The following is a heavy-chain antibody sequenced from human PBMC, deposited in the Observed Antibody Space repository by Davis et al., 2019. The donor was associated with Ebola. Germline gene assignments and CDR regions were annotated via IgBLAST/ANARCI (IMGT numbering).Heavy chain of an antibody. CDR1: GYDFASHW. CDR3: ARQGIDTSMVDYHYYAMDV. Sequence: GESLKISCKPSGYDFASHWIGWVRQMPGKGLEWMGIIFPRDSDTRYSPSFQGQVTISVDKSISTAYLQWSSLKASDTAMYFCARQGIDTSMVDYHYYAMDVWGQGTTVTVSS. CDR2: IFPRDSDT. J-gene: IGHJ6*02. D-gene: IGHD5-18*01. V-gene: IGHV5-51*01.